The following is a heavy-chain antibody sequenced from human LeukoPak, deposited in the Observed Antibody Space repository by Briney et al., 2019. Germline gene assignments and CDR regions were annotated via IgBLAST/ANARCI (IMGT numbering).Heavy chain of an antibody. Sequence: SETLSLTCAVYGGSFSGYYWSLIRQPPGKGLEWIGEINHSGSTNYNPSLKSRVTISVDTSKNQFSPKLSSVTAADTAVYYCARGPLYCSSTSCRDAFDIWGQGTMVTVSS. CDR1: GGSFSGYY. V-gene: IGHV4-34*01. CDR2: INHSGST. CDR3: ARGPLYCSSTSCRDAFDI. J-gene: IGHJ3*02. D-gene: IGHD2-2*01.